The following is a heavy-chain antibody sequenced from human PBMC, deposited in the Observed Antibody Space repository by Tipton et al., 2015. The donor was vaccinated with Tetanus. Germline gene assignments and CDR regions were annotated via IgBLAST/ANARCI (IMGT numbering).Heavy chain of an antibody. J-gene: IGHJ5*02. CDR2: IYYSGST. CDR3: ARSLGIAAAGTLWFDP. V-gene: IGHV4-31*03. D-gene: IGHD6-13*01. Sequence: TLSLTCTVSGGSISSGGYYWSWIRQHPGKGLEWIGYIYYSGSTYYNPSLKSRVTISVDTSKNQFSLKLSSVTAADTAVYYCARSLGIAAAGTLWFDPWGQGTLVTVSS. CDR1: GGSISSGGYY.